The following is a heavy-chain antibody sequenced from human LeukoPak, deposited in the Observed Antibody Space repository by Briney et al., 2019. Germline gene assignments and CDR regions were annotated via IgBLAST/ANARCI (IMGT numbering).Heavy chain of an antibody. D-gene: IGHD5-12*01. V-gene: IGHV1-2*02. CDR3: ARERMVASYYYYGMDV. J-gene: IGHJ6*02. CDR1: GYTFTCYY. CDR2: INPNSGGA. Sequence: ASVKVSCKASGYTFTCYYMHWVRQAPGQGLEWMGWINPNSGGANYAQKFQGRVTMTRDTSISTAYMELSRLRSDDTAVYYCARERMVASYYYYGMDVWGQGTTVTVSS.